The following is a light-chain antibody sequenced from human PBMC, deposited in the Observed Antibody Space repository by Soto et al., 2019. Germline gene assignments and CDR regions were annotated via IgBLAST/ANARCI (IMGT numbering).Light chain of an antibody. J-gene: IGKJ1*01. CDR2: DAS. V-gene: IGKV3-15*01. CDR3: QQYNNWPPGT. Sequence: ILMTQSPATLSVSPGERATLSCRASQSVSNNLAWYQQKPGQAPRLLIYDASTRATGIPARFSGSGSGTEFTLTISGLQSEDFAVYYCQQYNNWPPGTFGQGTKVEIK. CDR1: QSVSNN.